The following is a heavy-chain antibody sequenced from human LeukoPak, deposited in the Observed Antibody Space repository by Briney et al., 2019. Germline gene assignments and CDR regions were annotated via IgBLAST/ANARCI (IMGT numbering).Heavy chain of an antibody. Sequence: GGSLRLSCAASGFTFSSYAMTWVRQAPGKGLEWVSGISDSGGGKYNADSVKGRFIISRDNSKNTAYLQMNSLRAEDTAVYYCAKDGIAVAGISAWYWGQGTQVTVSS. CDR3: AKDGIAVAGISAWY. CDR2: ISDSGGGK. V-gene: IGHV3-23*01. J-gene: IGHJ4*02. D-gene: IGHD6-19*01. CDR1: GFTFSSYA.